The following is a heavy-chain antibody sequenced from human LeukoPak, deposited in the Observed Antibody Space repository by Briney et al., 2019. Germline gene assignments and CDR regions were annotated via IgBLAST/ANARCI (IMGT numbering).Heavy chain of an antibody. D-gene: IGHD3-22*01. CDR3: ARTLYYYDSSGYYPDY. J-gene: IGHJ4*02. Sequence: RPSETLSLTCTVSGGSISSSSYYWGWIRQPPGKGLEWIGSIYYSGSTYHNPSLKIRVTISVDTSKNQFSLKLSSVTAADTAVYYCARTLYYYDSSGYYPDYWGQGTLVTVSS. V-gene: IGHV4-39*01. CDR1: GGSISSSSYY. CDR2: IYYSGST.